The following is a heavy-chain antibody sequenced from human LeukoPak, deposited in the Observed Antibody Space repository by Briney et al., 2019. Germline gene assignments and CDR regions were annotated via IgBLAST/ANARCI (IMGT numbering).Heavy chain of an antibody. V-gene: IGHV3-33*01. D-gene: IGHD6-19*01. CDR3: ARDSSSSGWSPIDY. CDR1: GFTFSSYG. J-gene: IGHJ4*02. Sequence: PGGSLRLSCAASGFTFSSYGMHWVRQAPGKGLEWVAVIWYDGSNKYYADSVKGRFTISRDNSKNTLYLQMNSLRAEDTAVYYCARDSSSSGWSPIDYWGQGTLATVSS. CDR2: IWYDGSNK.